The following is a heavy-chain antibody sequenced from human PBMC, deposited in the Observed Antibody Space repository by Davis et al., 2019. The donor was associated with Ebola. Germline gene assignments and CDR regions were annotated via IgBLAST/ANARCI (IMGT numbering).Heavy chain of an antibody. CDR3: AKDTSNIWFDI. D-gene: IGHD1-26*01. V-gene: IGHV3-48*01. Sequence: PGGSLRLSCAASGFTFSSYNMNWVRQALGKGLEWVSYISGSSRTIYYADAVKGRFTISRDNSKNTLYLQMNGLRVEDTAIYYCAKDTSNIWFDIWGQGTNVTVSS. CDR1: GFTFSSYN. J-gene: IGHJ3*02. CDR2: ISGSSRTI.